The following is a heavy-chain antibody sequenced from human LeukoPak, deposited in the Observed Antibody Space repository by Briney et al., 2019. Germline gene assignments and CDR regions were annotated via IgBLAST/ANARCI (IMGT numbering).Heavy chain of an antibody. J-gene: IGHJ4*02. D-gene: IGHD6-13*01. Sequence: ASVKVSCKASGYTFTGYYMHWVRQAPGQGLEWMAWINPNSGGTNYAQKFQGRVTMTRDTSISTAYMELSRLRSDDTAVYYCAREAAAAGENYFDYWGQGTLVTVSS. CDR2: INPNSGGT. CDR1: GYTFTGYY. CDR3: AREAAAAGENYFDY. V-gene: IGHV1-2*02.